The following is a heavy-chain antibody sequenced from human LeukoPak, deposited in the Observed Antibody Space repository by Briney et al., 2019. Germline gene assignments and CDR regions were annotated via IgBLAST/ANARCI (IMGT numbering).Heavy chain of an antibody. CDR1: GYTFTSYD. V-gene: IGHV1-8*01. CDR2: MNPNSGNT. CDR3: ARGAQDSSRWYQYFQH. Sequence: ASVKVSCKASGYTFTSYDINWVRQATGQGLEWMGWMNPNSGNTGYAQKFQGRVTMTRNTSISTAYMELSSLRSEDTAVYYCARGAQDSSRWYQYFQHWGQGTLVTVSS. D-gene: IGHD6-13*01. J-gene: IGHJ1*01.